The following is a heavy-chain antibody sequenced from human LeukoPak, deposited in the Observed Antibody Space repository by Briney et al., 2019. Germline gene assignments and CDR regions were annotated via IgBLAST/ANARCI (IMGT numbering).Heavy chain of an antibody. CDR1: GGTFSSYA. CDR2: IIPILGIA. J-gene: IGHJ6*02. D-gene: IGHD6-13*01. Sequence: SVKVSCKASGGTFSSYAISWVRQAPGQGLEWMGRIIPILGIANYAQKFQGRVTITAGKSTSTAYMELSSLRSEDTAVYYCARDVGSSWYGYYYYGMDVWGQGTTVTVSS. CDR3: ARDVGSSWYGYYYYGMDV. V-gene: IGHV1-69*04.